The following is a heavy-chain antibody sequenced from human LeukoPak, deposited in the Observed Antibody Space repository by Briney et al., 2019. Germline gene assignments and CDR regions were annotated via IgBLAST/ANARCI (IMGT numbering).Heavy chain of an antibody. D-gene: IGHD3-22*01. CDR3: ARVIVDRGFDP. Sequence: KPSETLSLTCTVSCGSISSYYWSWIRQPPGKGLEWIGYIYYSGSTNYNPSLKSRVTISVDTSKNQFSLKLSSVTAADTAVYYCARVIVDRGFDPWGQGTLVTVSS. V-gene: IGHV4-59*08. CDR2: IYYSGST. CDR1: CGSISSYY. J-gene: IGHJ5*02.